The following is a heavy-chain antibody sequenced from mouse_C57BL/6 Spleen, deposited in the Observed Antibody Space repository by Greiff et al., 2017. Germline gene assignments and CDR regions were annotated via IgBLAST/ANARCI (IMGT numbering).Heavy chain of an antibody. CDR2: IDPETGGT. Sequence: QVQLKQSGAELVRPGASVTLSCKASGYTFTDYEMHWVKQTPVHGLEWIGAIDPETGGTAYNQKFKGKAILTADKSSSTAYMELRSLTSEDSAVYYWTRRDDYDAMDYWGQGTSVTVSS. J-gene: IGHJ4*01. V-gene: IGHV1-15*01. CDR1: GYTFTDYE. CDR3: TRRDDYDAMDY.